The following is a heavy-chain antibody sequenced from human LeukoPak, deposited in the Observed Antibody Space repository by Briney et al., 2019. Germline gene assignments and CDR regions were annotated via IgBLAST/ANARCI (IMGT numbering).Heavy chain of an antibody. Sequence: SETLSLTCTVSGGSISTSSYYWGWIRQPPGKGLEWIGSMFHSGSTYDYPSLRSRVTISVDTSKNQFSLKLSSVTAADTAVYYCARAYGSGSYFHWFDPWGQGTLVTVSS. D-gene: IGHD3-10*01. CDR2: MFHSGST. CDR3: ARAYGSGSYFHWFDP. V-gene: IGHV4-39*01. J-gene: IGHJ5*02. CDR1: GGSISTSSYY.